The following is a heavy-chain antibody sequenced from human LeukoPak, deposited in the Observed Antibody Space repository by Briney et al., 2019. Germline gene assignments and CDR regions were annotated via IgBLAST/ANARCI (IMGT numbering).Heavy chain of an antibody. Sequence: KPSETLSLTCTVSGYSISSGHYWGWIRQPPGKGLGWIGNIYHSGSTFYNPSLKSRVTLSVDTSKNQFSLRLNSVTAADTAVYYCVKEGGFDYLNWFDPWGQGTLVTVSS. CDR3: VKEGGFDYLNWFDP. J-gene: IGHJ5*02. D-gene: IGHD5-12*01. V-gene: IGHV4-38-2*02. CDR2: IYHSGST. CDR1: GYSISSGHY.